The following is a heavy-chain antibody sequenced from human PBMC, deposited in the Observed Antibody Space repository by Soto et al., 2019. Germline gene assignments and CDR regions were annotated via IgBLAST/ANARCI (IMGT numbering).Heavy chain of an antibody. CDR1: GFPFSNAW. D-gene: IGHD5-12*01. Sequence: PGGSLRLSCAASGFPFSNAWMSWVRQAPGKGLEWVGRIKSKTDGGTTDYAAPVKGRFTISRDDSKNTLYLQMNSLKTEDTAVYYCSGYDWAQYYYMDVWGKGTTVTVSS. CDR3: SGYDWAQYYYMDV. J-gene: IGHJ6*03. V-gene: IGHV3-15*01. CDR2: IKSKTDGGTT.